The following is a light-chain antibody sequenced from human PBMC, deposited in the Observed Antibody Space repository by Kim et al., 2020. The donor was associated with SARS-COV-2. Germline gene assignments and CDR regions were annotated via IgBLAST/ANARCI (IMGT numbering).Light chain of an antibody. Sequence: SAAPGKTATHAWTTSQHDIINLAWYQQKPGQTPRLLMCGAASRDTGIPDRFSGSGSGTDFTLTISSLESEDFAVYYCQQYDAWPFSFGQGTKLEI. CDR3: QQYDAWPFS. V-gene: IGKV3-15*01. J-gene: IGKJ2*03. CDR2: GAA. CDR1: QHDIIN.